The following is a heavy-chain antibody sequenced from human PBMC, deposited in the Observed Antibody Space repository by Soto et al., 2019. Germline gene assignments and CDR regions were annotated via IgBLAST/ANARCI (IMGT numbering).Heavy chain of an antibody. J-gene: IGHJ4*02. Sequence: QVQLVQSGPEVKKPGASVKVSCKTSGYTFTSYGITWVRQAPGQGLEWMGWISTKKGDTNYAQKFQGRVTMTTDTSPSTGYMELRSLRSDDTAIYYCATRSPAFDFWGQGTLVTVS. CDR3: ATRSPAFDF. CDR2: ISTKKGDT. V-gene: IGHV1-18*04. CDR1: GYTFTSYG.